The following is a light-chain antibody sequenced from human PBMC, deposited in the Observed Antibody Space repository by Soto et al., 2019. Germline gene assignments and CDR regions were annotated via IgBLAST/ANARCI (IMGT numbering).Light chain of an antibody. CDR2: GNS. J-gene: IGLJ1*01. V-gene: IGLV1-40*01. CDR1: SSNIGAGYD. CDR3: QSYDSSLSVYV. Sequence: QSVLTQPPSVSGAPGQRVTISCTGSSSNIGAGYDVHWYQQIPGADPKLLVYGNSTRPSGVPDRFSGSQSGTSASLAITGLQAEDESDYDCQSYDSSLSVYVFGTGTKLTVL.